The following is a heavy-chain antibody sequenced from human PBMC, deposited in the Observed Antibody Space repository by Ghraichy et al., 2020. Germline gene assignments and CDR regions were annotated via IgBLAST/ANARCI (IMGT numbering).Heavy chain of an antibody. CDR3: ARIYTGSYYFDY. J-gene: IGHJ4*02. CDR2: INPNSGST. CDR1: EYSFTAYY. Sequence: ASVKVSCKASEYSFTAYYIHWVRQAPGQGLEWMGWINPNSGSTNFAQKFQDRVTLTRDTSISTAYMELSRLRSDDTAMYYCARIYTGSYYFDYWGQGTLVTVSS. D-gene: IGHD1-26*01. V-gene: IGHV1-2*02.